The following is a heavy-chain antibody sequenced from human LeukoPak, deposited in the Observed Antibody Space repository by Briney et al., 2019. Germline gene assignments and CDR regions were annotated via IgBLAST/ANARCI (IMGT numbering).Heavy chain of an antibody. D-gene: IGHD3-16*01. J-gene: IGHJ5*02. V-gene: IGHV1-2*02. CDR3: ARAIQFMITLGGDPPQNWFDP. CDR2: INPNSGGT. CDR1: GYTFTGYY. Sequence: ASVKVSCKASGYTFTGYYMHWVRQAPGQGLEWMGWINPNSGGTNYARKFQGRVTMTRDTSISTAYMELSRLRSDDTAVYYCARAIQFMITLGGDPPQNWFDPWDQGTLVTVSS.